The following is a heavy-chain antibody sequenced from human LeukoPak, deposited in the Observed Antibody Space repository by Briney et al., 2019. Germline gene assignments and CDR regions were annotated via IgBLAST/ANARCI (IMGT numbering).Heavy chain of an antibody. CDR2: INPNSGGT. CDR1: EYTFTDYY. D-gene: IGHD3-3*01. CDR3: ARDRGFLEWLTQYPYYYYMDV. V-gene: IGHV1-2*06. J-gene: IGHJ6*03. Sequence: ASVKVSCKASEYTFTDYYMHWVRQAPGRGLEWMGRINPNSGGTSYAQKFQDRVTMTRDTSVSTAYMELSSLRSDDTAVYYCARDRGFLEWLTQYPYYYYMDVWGKGTTVTVSS.